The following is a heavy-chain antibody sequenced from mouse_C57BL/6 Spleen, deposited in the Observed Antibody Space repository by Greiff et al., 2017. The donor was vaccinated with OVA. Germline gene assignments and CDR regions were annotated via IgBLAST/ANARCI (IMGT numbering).Heavy chain of an antibody. Sequence: DVQLVESGGGLVKPGGSLKLSCAASGFTFSDYGMHWVRQAPEKGLEWVAYISSGSSTIYYADTVKGRFTISRDNAKNTLFLQMTSLRAEDTAMYYCASPLRSGGDYAMDYWGQGTSVTVSS. CDR2: ISSGSSTI. D-gene: IGHD1-1*01. V-gene: IGHV5-17*01. CDR1: GFTFSDYG. J-gene: IGHJ4*01. CDR3: ASPLRSGGDYAMDY.